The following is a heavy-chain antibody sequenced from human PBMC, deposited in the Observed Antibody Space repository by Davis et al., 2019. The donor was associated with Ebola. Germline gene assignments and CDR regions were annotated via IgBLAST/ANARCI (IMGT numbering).Heavy chain of an antibody. V-gene: IGHV3-53*01. CDR1: GFTVSSNY. D-gene: IGHD6-19*01. CDR3: ASYSSGWYGRSAFDI. CDR2: IYSGGST. J-gene: IGHJ3*02. Sequence: PGGSLRLSCAASGFTVSSNYMSWVRQAPGKGLEWVSVIYSGGSTYYADSVKGRFTISRDNSKNTLYLQMNSLRAEDTAVYYCASYSSGWYGRSAFDIWGQGTMVTVSS.